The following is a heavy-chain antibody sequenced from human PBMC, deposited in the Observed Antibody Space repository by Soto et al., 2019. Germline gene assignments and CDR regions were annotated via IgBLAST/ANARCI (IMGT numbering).Heavy chain of an antibody. CDR2: IYDSGTT. Sequence: QVQLQESGPGLVKPSQTLSFTCTVSGDSITGGYYWSWIRQNPGKGLEWIGYIYDSGTTYYNPSLKSRVIMSVDTSKNQFSLKLTSVTSADTAVYYCARELDYWGQGALVTVSS. CDR1: GDSITGGYY. V-gene: IGHV4-31*03. CDR3: ARELDY. J-gene: IGHJ4*02.